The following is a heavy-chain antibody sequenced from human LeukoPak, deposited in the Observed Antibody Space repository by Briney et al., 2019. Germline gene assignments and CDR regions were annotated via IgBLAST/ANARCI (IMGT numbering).Heavy chain of an antibody. CDR3: AREGSAAGPETDY. CDR2: IIPIFGTA. D-gene: IGHD6-13*01. J-gene: IGHJ4*02. V-gene: IGHV1-69*05. Sequence: SVKVSCMASGGTFCSYAISWVRQAPGQGLEWMGGIIPIFGTANYAQKFQGRVTMTTDTSTSTAYMELRSLRSDDTAVYYCAREGSAAGPETDYWGQGTLVTVSS. CDR1: GGTFCSYA.